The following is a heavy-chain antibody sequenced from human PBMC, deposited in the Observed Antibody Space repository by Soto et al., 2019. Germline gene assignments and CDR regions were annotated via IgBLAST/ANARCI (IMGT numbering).Heavy chain of an antibody. CDR2: IGYSGIDT. V-gene: IGHV3-23*01. D-gene: IGHD1-7*01. CDR1: GFIFSSYP. J-gene: IGHJ4*02. Sequence: GGSLRLSCAASGFIFSSYPMSWVRQAPEKGLEWVSSIGYSGIDTYYADSVKGRFTISRDNLKNTLYLQVNSLRAEDTAVYYCAKRLSATKGFDYWGQGTLVTVSS. CDR3: AKRLSATKGFDY.